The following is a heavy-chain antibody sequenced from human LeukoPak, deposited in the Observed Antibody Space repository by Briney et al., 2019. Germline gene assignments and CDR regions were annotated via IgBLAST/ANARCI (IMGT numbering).Heavy chain of an antibody. J-gene: IGHJ4*02. CDR3: AAGITMVRGVMPHFDY. CDR2: FDPEDGET. D-gene: IGHD3-10*01. CDR1: GYTLTELS. Sequence: ASVKVSCKVSGYTLTELSMHWVRRAPGKGLEWMGGFDPEDGETIYAQKFQGRVTMTEDTSTDTAYMELSSLRSEDTAVYYCAAGITMVRGVMPHFDYWGQGTLVTVSS. V-gene: IGHV1-24*01.